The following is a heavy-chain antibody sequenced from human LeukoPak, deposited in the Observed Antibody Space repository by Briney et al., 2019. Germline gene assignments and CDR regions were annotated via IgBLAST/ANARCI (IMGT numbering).Heavy chain of an antibody. J-gene: IGHJ5*02. CDR1: RFTFTSYA. D-gene: IGHD3-22*01. V-gene: IGHV3-23*01. Sequence: GGPLRLSCAASRFTFTSYAMSWVRQAPGKGLEWVSAISGSGGSTYYADSVKGRFTISRDNSKNTLYLQMNSLRAEDTAVYYCAKDLSSGYYYGNWFDPWGQGTLVTVSS. CDR3: AKDLSSGYYYGNWFDP. CDR2: ISGSGGST.